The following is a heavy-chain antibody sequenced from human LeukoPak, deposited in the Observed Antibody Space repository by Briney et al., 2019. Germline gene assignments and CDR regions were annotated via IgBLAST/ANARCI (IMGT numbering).Heavy chain of an antibody. Sequence: GGSLRLSCAASGFTFSSYWMSWVRQAPGKGLEWVANIKQDGSEKYYVDSVKGRFTISRDNSKNTLYLQMNSLRAEDTALYYCAREITGTGYYGMDVWGQGTTVTVSS. D-gene: IGHD1/OR15-1a*01. CDR3: AREITGTGYYGMDV. CDR1: GFTFSSYW. V-gene: IGHV3-7*01. J-gene: IGHJ6*02. CDR2: IKQDGSEK.